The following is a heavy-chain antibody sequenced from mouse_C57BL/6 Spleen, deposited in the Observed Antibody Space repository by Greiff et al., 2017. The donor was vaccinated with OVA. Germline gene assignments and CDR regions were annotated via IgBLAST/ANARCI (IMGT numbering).Heavy chain of an antibody. D-gene: IGHD3-2*02. CDR2: IHPNSGST. J-gene: IGHJ3*01. CDR3: ARESSGYPWFAY. V-gene: IGHV1-64*01. CDR1: GYTFTSYW. Sequence: VQLQQPGAELVKPGASVKLSCKASGYTFTSYWMHWVKQRPGQGLEWIGMIHPNSGSTNYNEKFKSKATLTVDKSSSTAYMQLSSLTSEDSAVYYCARESSGYPWFAYWGQGTLVTVSA.